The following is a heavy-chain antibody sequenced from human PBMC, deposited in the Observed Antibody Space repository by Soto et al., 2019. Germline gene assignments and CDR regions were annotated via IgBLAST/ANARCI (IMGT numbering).Heavy chain of an antibody. V-gene: IGHV1-3*01. CDR1: GYTFTSYA. CDR2: INAGNGNT. Sequence: QVQLVQSGAEVKKPGASVKVSCKASGYTFTSYAMHWVRQAPGQRLEWMGWINAGNGNTKYSQKFQGRVTITRDTPASTAYMELSSLRSEDTAVYYCARGLGLYYFDYGGQGTLVTVSS. J-gene: IGHJ4*02. D-gene: IGHD1-26*01. CDR3: ARGLGLYYFDY.